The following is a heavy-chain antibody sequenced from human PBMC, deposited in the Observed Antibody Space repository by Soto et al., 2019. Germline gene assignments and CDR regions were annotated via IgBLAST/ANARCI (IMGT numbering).Heavy chain of an antibody. CDR1: GGTFSSYT. Sequence: GASVKVSCKASGGTFSSYTISWVRQAPGQGLEWMGRIIPILGIANYAQKFQGRVTITADKSTSTAYMELSSLRSEDTAVYYCARAGGYGYQSYYYMDVWGKGTTVTVSS. V-gene: IGHV1-69*02. CDR3: ARAGGYGYQSYYYMDV. J-gene: IGHJ6*03. D-gene: IGHD5-18*01. CDR2: IIPILGIA.